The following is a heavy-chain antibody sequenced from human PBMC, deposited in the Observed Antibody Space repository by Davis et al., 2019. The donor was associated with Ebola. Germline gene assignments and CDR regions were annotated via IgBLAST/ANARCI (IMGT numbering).Heavy chain of an antibody. CDR2: ISAYNGDT. V-gene: IGHV1-18*01. CDR3: ARGGYCSSTSCYTRVDYYYYGMDV. D-gene: IGHD2-2*02. CDR1: GYTFTSYG. J-gene: IGHJ6*02. Sequence: AASVKVSCKASGYTFTSYGISWVRQAPGQPLPLLGWISAYNGDTNCAQKLQGRVTMTTDTSTSTAYMELRSLRSDDTAVYYCARGGYCSSTSCYTRVDYYYYGMDVWGQGTTVTVSS.